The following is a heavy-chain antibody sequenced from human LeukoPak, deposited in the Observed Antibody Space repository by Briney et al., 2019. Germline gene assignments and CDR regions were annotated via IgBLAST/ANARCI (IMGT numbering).Heavy chain of an antibody. Sequence: GGYLRLSCAASGFTFDDYGMSWVRQAPGEGLEWVSGINWNGGSTGYADSVKGRFTISRDNAKNSLYLQMNSLRAEDTALYYCARDSSGWFAFDIWGQGTMVTVSS. CDR1: GFTFDDYG. V-gene: IGHV3-20*04. CDR2: INWNGGST. D-gene: IGHD6-19*01. CDR3: ARDSSGWFAFDI. J-gene: IGHJ3*02.